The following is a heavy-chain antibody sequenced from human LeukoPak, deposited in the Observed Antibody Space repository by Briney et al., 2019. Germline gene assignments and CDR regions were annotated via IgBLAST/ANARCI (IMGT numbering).Heavy chain of an antibody. CDR1: GYTFTNYW. J-gene: IGHJ4*02. D-gene: IGHD4-23*01. CDR2: IYPGDSDT. Sequence: GESLKISCKGSGYTFTNYWIAWVRQMPGKGLGWMGIIYPGDSDTRYSPSFQGQVTISADKSISIAYLQWSSLRASDTAMYYCARRDYGGFSHYFDYWGQGAPVTVSS. V-gene: IGHV5-51*01. CDR3: ARRDYGGFSHYFDY.